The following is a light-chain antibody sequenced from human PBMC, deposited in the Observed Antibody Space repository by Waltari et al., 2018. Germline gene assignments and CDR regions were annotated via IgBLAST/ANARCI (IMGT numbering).Light chain of an antibody. V-gene: IGLV2-14*03. Sequence: QSALTQPASVSGSPGQSITISCTGTSSDVGGYNYVPWYQQHPGKAPKRMIYDVSNRPSGVSNRFSGSKSGNTASLTLSWLQAEDEADYYCSSYTGSSTLLYVVGTGTKVTVL. CDR2: DVS. CDR1: SSDVGGYNY. J-gene: IGLJ1*01. CDR3: SSYTGSSTLLYV.